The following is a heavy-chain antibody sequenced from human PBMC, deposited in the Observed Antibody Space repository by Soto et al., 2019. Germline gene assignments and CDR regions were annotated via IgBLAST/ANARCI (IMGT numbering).Heavy chain of an antibody. V-gene: IGHV4-31*03. J-gene: IGHJ4*02. CDR3: ARSPFIAAAIDY. CDR1: GGSISSGDSY. Sequence: SETLSLTCTVSGGSISSGDSYWHWVRQHPGKGLEWIGYIYHSGNTYYNPSLRSRLTLSLDTSKNQFSLNLSSVTAADTAVYYCARSPFIAAAIDYWGQGTLVTVSS. D-gene: IGHD6-13*01. CDR2: IYHSGNT.